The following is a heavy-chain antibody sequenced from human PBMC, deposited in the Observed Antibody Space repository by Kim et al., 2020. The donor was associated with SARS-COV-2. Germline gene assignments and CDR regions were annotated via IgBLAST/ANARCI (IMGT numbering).Heavy chain of an antibody. CDR2: ST. V-gene: IGHV3-23*01. D-gene: IGHD1-26*01. J-gene: IGHJ4*02. Sequence: STHYIDSVRGRFTISRDNSMNTVTLQMNSLRAEDMAVYFCARGGGGFLDYWGRGTLVTVSS. CDR3: ARGGGGFLDY.